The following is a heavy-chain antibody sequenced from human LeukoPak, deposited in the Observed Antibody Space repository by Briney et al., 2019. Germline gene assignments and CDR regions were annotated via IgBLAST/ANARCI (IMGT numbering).Heavy chain of an antibody. CDR3: AREMTSLIVVVVAGSFDI. CDR1: GFTFSTFA. Sequence: GGSLRLSCAASGFTFSTFAMIWVRQPPGKGLEWVSSIFPSGGEIHYADSVRGRFTISRDNSKSTLSLQMNSLRAEDTAVYYCAREMTSLIVVVVAGSFDIWGQGTMVTVSS. D-gene: IGHD2-15*01. CDR2: IFPSGGEI. V-gene: IGHV3-23*01. J-gene: IGHJ3*02.